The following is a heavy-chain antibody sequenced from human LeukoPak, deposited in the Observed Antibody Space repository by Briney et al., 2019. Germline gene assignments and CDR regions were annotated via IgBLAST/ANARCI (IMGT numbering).Heavy chain of an antibody. D-gene: IGHD1-1*01. CDR1: GGTFSSYA. J-gene: IGHJ4*02. V-gene: IGHV1-69*05. CDR3: ARVETTETPYFDY. Sequence: SVKVSCKASGGTFSSYAISWVRQAPGQGLEWMGGIIPIFGTANYAQKFQGRVTMTRDTSTSTVYMELSSLRSEDTAVYYCARVETTETPYFDYWGQGTLVTVSS. CDR2: IIPIFGTA.